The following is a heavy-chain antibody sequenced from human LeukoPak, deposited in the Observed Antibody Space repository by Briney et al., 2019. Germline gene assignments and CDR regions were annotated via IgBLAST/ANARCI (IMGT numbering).Heavy chain of an antibody. D-gene: IGHD3-10*01. V-gene: IGHV4-30-4*01. J-gene: IGHJ4*02. CDR2: IYYTGTT. Sequence: PSETLSLTCTVSGGSVSSGDYFWSWIRQPPGKGLELIAYIYYTGTTYYNPSLKSPVTISVDTSKNQFSLKLNSVTAADTAVYYCARQYYGSKDNWGQGTLVTVSS. CDR3: ARQYYGSKDN. CDR1: GGSVSSGDYF.